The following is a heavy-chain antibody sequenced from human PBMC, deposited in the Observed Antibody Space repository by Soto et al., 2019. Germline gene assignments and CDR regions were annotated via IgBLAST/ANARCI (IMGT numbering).Heavy chain of an antibody. CDR1: GYTFTGYY. Sequence: ASVKVSCKASGYTFTGYYMHWVRQAPGQGLEWMGWINPSNDNTNYAQKFRGRVTMTTDASTSTAHMELRSLKSDDTAVYYCARDTQQDSNGYYLEWFDPWGPGTLFTVAS. V-gene: IGHV1-18*04. CDR3: ARDTQQDSNGYYLEWFDP. D-gene: IGHD3-22*01. CDR2: INPSNDNT. J-gene: IGHJ5*02.